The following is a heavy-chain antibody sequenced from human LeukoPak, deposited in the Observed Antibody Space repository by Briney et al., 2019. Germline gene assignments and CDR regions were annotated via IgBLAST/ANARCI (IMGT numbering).Heavy chain of an antibody. Sequence: SQTLPLTCAVSGGSISSGGYSWTWIRQPPGKGLEWIAYIYHSGDTYYNPSLQSRVTISVDGSKNQFSLNLNSVTAADTAVYYCARGDSYGYGRAFDIWGQGTMVTVSS. J-gene: IGHJ3*02. CDR3: ARGDSYGYGRAFDI. D-gene: IGHD5-18*01. CDR1: GGSISSGGYS. CDR2: IYHSGDT. V-gene: IGHV4-30-2*01.